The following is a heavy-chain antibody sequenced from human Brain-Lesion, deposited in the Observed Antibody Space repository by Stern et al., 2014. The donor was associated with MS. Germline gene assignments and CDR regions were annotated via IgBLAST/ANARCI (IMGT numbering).Heavy chain of an antibody. J-gene: IGHJ6*02. V-gene: IGHV3-7*01. CDR1: GFTFGNYW. D-gene: IGHD3-3*01. Sequence: EVQLEESGGGLVQPGGSLTISCTAAGFTFGNYWMTWVRQAPGKGLEWVANIKEDGTEKNYVDSVKGRFTISRDNARNSLYLQINSLRVEDTALYYCARVYNTIYGIVTQRGSGMDVWGQGTTVIVSS. CDR2: IKEDGTEK. CDR3: ARVYNTIYGIVTQRGSGMDV.